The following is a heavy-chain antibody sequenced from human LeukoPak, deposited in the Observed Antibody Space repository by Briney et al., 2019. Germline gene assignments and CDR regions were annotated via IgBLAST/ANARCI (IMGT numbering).Heavy chain of an antibody. CDR3: ASDRGDYYDSSGLYYFDY. D-gene: IGHD3-22*01. CDR2: IKQDGSEK. Sequence: GGSLRLSCAASGFTFSSYWMSWVRQAPGKGLEWVANIKQDGSEKYYVDSVKGRFTISRDNAKNSLYLQMNSLRAEDTAVYYCASDRGDYYDSSGLYYFDYWGQGTLVTVSS. V-gene: IGHV3-7*01. CDR1: GFTFSSYW. J-gene: IGHJ4*02.